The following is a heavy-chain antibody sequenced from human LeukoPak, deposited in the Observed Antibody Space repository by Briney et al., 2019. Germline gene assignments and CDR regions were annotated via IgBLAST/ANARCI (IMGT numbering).Heavy chain of an antibody. CDR2: ISSSGSTI. CDR1: GFTFSDYY. D-gene: IGHD1-26*01. J-gene: IGHJ4*02. V-gene: IGHV3-11*01. CDR3: ARDRVVGAPSLFHY. Sequence: GGSLRLSCAASGFTFSDYYMSWIRQAPGKGLEWVSYISSSGSTIYYADSVKGRFTISRDNAKNSLYLQMNSLRAEDTAVYYCARDRVVGAPSLFHYWGQGTLVTVSS.